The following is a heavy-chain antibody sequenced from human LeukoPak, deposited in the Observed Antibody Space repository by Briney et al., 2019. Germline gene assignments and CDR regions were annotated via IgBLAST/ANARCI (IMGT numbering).Heavy chain of an antibody. V-gene: IGHV3-15*01. CDR3: TTVNIVVVIAIGGDAFNI. CDR2: IKSKTDGGTT. D-gene: IGHD2-21*01. CDR1: GFTFTNAR. Sequence: TAGGSLRLSCAASGFTFTNARMSWVRQAPGKGLEWVGRIKSKTDGGTTDYAAPVKGRFTISRDDSKNTLYLQMNSLKTEDTALYYCTTVNIVVVIAIGGDAFNIWGQGTMVTVSS. J-gene: IGHJ3*02.